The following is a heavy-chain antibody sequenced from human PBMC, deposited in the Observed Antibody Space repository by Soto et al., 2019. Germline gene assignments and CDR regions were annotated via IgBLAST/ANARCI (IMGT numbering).Heavy chain of an antibody. CDR2: IDYSGTA. CDR1: SGSISVTNVF. Sequence: ASETLSLTCTVSSGSISVTNVFWGWVRQPPGKGLEWIGNIDYSGTAYFSPSLATRVTFHVDTSKNQFSLTLYPVTAADTAVYYCARITGRHLDYWGQGILVTVSS. D-gene: IGHD1-20*01. CDR3: ARITGRHLDY. V-gene: IGHV4-39*01. J-gene: IGHJ4*02.